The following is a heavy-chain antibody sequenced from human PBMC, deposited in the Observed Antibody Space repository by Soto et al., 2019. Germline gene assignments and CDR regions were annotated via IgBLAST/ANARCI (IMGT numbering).Heavy chain of an antibody. V-gene: IGHV3-66*01. J-gene: IGHJ6*02. CDR3: ARELVCGNGVRSRYCGMDV. CDR1: GFTVSSNY. D-gene: IGHD2-8*01. CDR2: IYSGGST. Sequence: EVQLVESGGGLVQPGGSLRLSCAASGFTVSSNYMSWVRQAPGKGLEWVSVIYSGGSTYYADSVKGRFTISRDNSRNTIYLQMNSLKAEDTAVYYCARELVCGNGVRSRYCGMDVWGQGTTVTVSS.